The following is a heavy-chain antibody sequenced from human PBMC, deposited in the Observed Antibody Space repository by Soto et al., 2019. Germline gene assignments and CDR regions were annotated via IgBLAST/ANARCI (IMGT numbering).Heavy chain of an antibody. Sequence: QVRLVQSGAELKKPGASVKVSCKASGYIFTNYYIHWVRQAPGQGLEWMAIINPNGGSTNCAQEFQGRITLTRDTCTSTVYMDLSSLTSEDTAVYYCARGLYSGDKWGQGTLVTVSS. J-gene: IGHJ4*02. CDR1: GYIFTNYY. V-gene: IGHV1-46*01. CDR2: INPNGGST. D-gene: IGHD2-21*01. CDR3: ARGLYSGDK.